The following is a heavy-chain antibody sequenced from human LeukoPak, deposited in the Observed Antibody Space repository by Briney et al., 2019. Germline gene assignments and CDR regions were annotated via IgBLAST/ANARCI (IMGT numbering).Heavy chain of an antibody. J-gene: IGHJ5*02. CDR2: IDYSGTT. CDR3: ARDDLRSDWFDP. CDR1: GGSISSRSYS. V-gene: IGHV4-39*07. Sequence: SETLSLTCSVSGGSISSRSYSWGWIRQPPGKGLEWIGNIDYSGTTYYTPSLKSRITISVDTSKNQFSLRLSSVTAADTAVYYCARDDLRSDWFDPWVQGTLVIVSS.